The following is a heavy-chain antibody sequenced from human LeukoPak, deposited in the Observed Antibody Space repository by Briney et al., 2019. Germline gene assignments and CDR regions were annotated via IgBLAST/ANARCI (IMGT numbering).Heavy chain of an antibody. CDR3: ARHHEYYRSGSYTFFDF. CDR1: GGSISTSNYY. V-gene: IGHV4-39*01. CDR2: VFYSGST. J-gene: IGHJ4*02. Sequence: SETLSLTCTVSGGSISTSNYYWGWIRQPPGKGLAWIGTVFYSGSTYSNPSLKSRVTISIDSSKDQFSLRLSSVTAADTAVYYCARHHEYYRSGSYTFFDFWGQGALVTLSS. D-gene: IGHD3-10*01.